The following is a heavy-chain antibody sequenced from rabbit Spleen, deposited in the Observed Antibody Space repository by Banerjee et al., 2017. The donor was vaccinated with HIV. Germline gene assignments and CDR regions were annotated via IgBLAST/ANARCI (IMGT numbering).Heavy chain of an antibody. Sequence: QQQLEESGGDLVKPEGSLTLTCKASGFDFSSGYDMCWVRQAPGKGLECIACIYAGSSGSTYYASWAKGRFTISKTSSTTVTLQMTSLTAADTATYFCASGYSDVVLDLWGPGTLVTVS. D-gene: IGHD1-1*01. CDR1: GFDFSSGYD. CDR3: ASGYSDVVLDL. V-gene: IGHV1S45*01. CDR2: IYAGSSGST. J-gene: IGHJ4*01.